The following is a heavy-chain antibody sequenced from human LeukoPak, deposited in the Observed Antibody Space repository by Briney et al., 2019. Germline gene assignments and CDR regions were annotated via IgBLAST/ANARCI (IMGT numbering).Heavy chain of an antibody. J-gene: IGHJ4*02. CDR2: IYSGGST. D-gene: IGHD4-17*01. CDR3: ATFDYGDYNY. V-gene: IGHV3-NL1*01. Sequence: GRSLRLSCAASGFTFSSYGMHWVRQAPGKGLEWVSVIYSGGSTYYADSVKGRFTISRDNSKNTLYLQMNSLRAEDTAVYYCATFDYGDYNYWGQGTLVTVSS. CDR1: GFTFSSYG.